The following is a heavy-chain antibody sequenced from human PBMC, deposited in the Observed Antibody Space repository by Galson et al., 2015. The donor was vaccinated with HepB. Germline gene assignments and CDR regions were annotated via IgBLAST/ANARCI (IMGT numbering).Heavy chain of an antibody. J-gene: IGHJ3*02. D-gene: IGHD1-26*01. CDR3: ARMGHSLDI. V-gene: IGHV1-46*01. Sequence: SVKVSCKASGYNFINFYINWVRQAPGQGLEWMGMIDTSGGKTFYAQKFLGRVTMTADTSTSTVYMHLVSLRSDDTAVYYCARMGHSLDIWGPGTLVTVSS. CDR1: GYNFINFY. CDR2: IDTSGGKT.